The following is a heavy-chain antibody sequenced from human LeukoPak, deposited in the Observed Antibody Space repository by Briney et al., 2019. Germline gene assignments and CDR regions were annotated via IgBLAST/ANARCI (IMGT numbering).Heavy chain of an antibody. Sequence: GGSLRLSCAASGFTFSSYAMSWVRQAPGKGLEWVSAISGSGGSTYYADSVKGRFTISRDNSKNTLYLQMNSLRAEDTAVYYCAKDWDYDGSGYYGYWGQGTLVTVSS. V-gene: IGHV3-23*01. J-gene: IGHJ4*02. CDR2: ISGSGGST. CDR1: GFTFSSYA. CDR3: AKDWDYDGSGYYGY. D-gene: IGHD3-22*01.